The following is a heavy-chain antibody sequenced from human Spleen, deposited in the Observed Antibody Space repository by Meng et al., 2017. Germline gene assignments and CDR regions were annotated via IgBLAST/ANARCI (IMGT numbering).Heavy chain of an antibody. V-gene: IGHV3-30*04. CDR3: ARGRYGARGWYFDY. J-gene: IGHJ4*02. CDR2: MSYDGDSK. CDR1: GFSFRSFA. D-gene: IGHD4-17*01. Sequence: GESLKISCAASGFSFRSFAMHWVRQAPGKGLEWVALMSYDGDSKYYADSVKGRFTISRDNFKNTLSLQMNSLRAEDTAVYHCARGRYGARGWYFDYWGQGTLVTVSS.